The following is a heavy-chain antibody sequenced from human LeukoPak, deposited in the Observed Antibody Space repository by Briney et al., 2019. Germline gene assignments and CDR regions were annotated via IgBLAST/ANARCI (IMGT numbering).Heavy chain of an antibody. CDR3: ARHTYGYDILTGYQNWFDP. CDR2: IYYSGST. D-gene: IGHD3-9*01. CDR1: GGSISSSSYY. V-gene: IGHV4-39*01. J-gene: IGHJ5*02. Sequence: SETLSLTCTVSGGSISSSSYYWGWIRQPPGKGLEWIGSIYYSGSTYYNPSLKSRVTISVDTSKNQFSLKLSSVTAADTAAYYCARHTYGYDILTGYQNWFDPWGQGTLVTVSS.